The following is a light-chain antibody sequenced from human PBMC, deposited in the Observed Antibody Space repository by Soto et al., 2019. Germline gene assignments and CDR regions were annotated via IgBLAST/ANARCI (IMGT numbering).Light chain of an antibody. CDR2: ATS. J-gene: IGLJ1*01. Sequence: QSVLTQPPSVSGAPGQSITIACTGSTSNIGAGYDVHWYQQLPGTAPKLLIYATSNRPSGVPDRYFGSKSGTSASLAISGLQAEDEADYYCPSYDKSLSGSDVFGTGTKLTVL. CDR3: PSYDKSLSGSDV. V-gene: IGLV1-40*01. CDR1: TSNIGAGYD.